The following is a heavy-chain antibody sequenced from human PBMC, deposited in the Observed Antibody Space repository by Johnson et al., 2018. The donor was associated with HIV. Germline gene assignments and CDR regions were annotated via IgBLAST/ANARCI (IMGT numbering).Heavy chain of an antibody. J-gene: IGHJ3*02. V-gene: IGHV3-30-3*01. Sequence: QVQLVESGGGVVQPGRSLRLSCAASGFTFSSYGMHWVRQAPAKGLEWVAFISYDGSNKYYAASVKGRFTISRDNSKNTLYLQMNSLRAEDTAVYYCARVQWLILDAFDIWGQGTMVTVSS. CDR2: ISYDGSNK. CDR1: GFTFSSYG. D-gene: IGHD6-19*01. CDR3: ARVQWLILDAFDI.